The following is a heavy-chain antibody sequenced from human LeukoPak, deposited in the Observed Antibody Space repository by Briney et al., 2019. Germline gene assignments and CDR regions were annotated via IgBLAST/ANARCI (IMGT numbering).Heavy chain of an antibody. CDR1: GYTFTGYY. CDR3: ARWPSKAPSKVFDY. V-gene: IGHV1-2*02. J-gene: IGHJ4*02. Sequence: GASVKVSCKASGYTFTGYYMHWLRQAPGQGLEWMGWINPNSGGTNYAQKFQGRVTMTRDTSISTAYMELSRLRSDDTAVYYCARWPSKAPSKVFDYWGQGTLVTVSS. CDR2: INPNSGGT.